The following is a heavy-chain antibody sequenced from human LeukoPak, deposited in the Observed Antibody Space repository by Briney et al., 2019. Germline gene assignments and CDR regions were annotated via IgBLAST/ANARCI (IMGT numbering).Heavy chain of an antibody. CDR2: ISWNSGSI. CDR3: ARDSGSYYFDY. V-gene: IGHV3-9*01. Sequence: GGSLRLSCAASGFTFSSYWMHWVRQAPGKGLEWVSGISWNSGSIGYADSVKGRFTISRDNAKNSLYLQMNSLRAEDTAVYYCARDSGSYYFDYCGQGTLSPSPQ. D-gene: IGHD1-26*01. CDR1: GFTFSSYW. J-gene: IGHJ4*02.